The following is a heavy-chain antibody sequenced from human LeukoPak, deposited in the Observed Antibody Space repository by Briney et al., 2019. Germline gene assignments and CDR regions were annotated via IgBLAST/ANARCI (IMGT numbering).Heavy chain of an antibody. J-gene: IGHJ4*02. V-gene: IGHV3-21*01. CDR1: GFTFSSYS. CDR3: ARDLGYSSAPLPFYYFDY. CDR2: ISSSSSYI. D-gene: IGHD6-19*01. Sequence: PGGSLRLSCAASGFTFSSYSMNWVRQAPGKGLEWVSSISSSSSYIYYADSVKGRFTISRDNAKNSLYLQMNSLGAEDTAVYYCARDLGYSSAPLPFYYFDYWGQGTLVTVSS.